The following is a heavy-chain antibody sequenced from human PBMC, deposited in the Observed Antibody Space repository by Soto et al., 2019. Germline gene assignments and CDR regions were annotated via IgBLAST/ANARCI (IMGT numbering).Heavy chain of an antibody. Sequence: EVQLLESGGGLVQPGGSLRLSCAASGFTFSSYAMSWVRQAPGKGLEWVSAISGSGGNTYYADSVKGRFTISRDNSKNRLYLQINSLRAEDTAVYYCAKSLVARPYDYWGQGTLVTVSS. V-gene: IGHV3-23*01. CDR2: ISGSGGNT. D-gene: IGHD6-6*01. CDR1: GFTFSSYA. J-gene: IGHJ4*02. CDR3: AKSLVARPYDY.